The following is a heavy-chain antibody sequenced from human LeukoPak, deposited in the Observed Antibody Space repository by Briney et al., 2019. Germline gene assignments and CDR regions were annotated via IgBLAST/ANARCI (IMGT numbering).Heavy chain of an antibody. V-gene: IGHV3-23*01. CDR3: AKGGVAGPFDY. Sequence: ETLSLTCAVYGGSFSGYYWSWVRQAPGKGLEWVSAISGSGGSTYYADSVKGRFTISRDNSKNTLYLQMNSLRAEDTAVYYCAKGGVAGPFDYWGQGTLVTVSS. J-gene: IGHJ4*02. CDR2: ISGSGGST. CDR1: GGSFSGYY. D-gene: IGHD6-19*01.